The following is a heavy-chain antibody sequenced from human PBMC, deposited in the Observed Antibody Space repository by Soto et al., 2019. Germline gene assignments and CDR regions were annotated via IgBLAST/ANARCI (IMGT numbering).Heavy chain of an antibody. Sequence: PSETLSLTCPVSGGSISSGDYYWSWIRQPPGKGLEWIGYIYYTGSTYYNPPLKSRVTISVDTSKNQFSLKLSSVTAADTAVYYCARDGGSGHYYFDYWGQGTLVTVSS. CDR1: GGSISSGDYY. V-gene: IGHV4-30-4*01. J-gene: IGHJ4*02. D-gene: IGHD3-10*01. CDR3: ARDGGSGHYYFDY. CDR2: IYYTGST.